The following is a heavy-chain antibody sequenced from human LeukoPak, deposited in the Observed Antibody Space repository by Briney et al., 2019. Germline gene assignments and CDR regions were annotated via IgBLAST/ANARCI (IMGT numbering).Heavy chain of an antibody. CDR3: TRDGDSSGWSLDY. CDR2: IYAGGGT. Sequence: GGSLRLSCAASGFTVSSNYMSWVRQAPGKGLEWVSVIYAGGGTYYADPVKGRFTIYRDNSKNTLYLQMNSLRAEDTAVYFCTRDGDSSGWSLDYWGQGTLVTVSS. V-gene: IGHV3-53*01. D-gene: IGHD6-19*01. J-gene: IGHJ4*02. CDR1: GFTVSSNY.